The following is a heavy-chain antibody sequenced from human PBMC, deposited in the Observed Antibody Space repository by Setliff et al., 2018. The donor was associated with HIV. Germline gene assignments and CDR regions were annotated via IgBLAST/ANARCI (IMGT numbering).Heavy chain of an antibody. CDR2: IKTDGGTT. Sequence: PGESLKISCVGSGFTFKTYSMNWVRQAPGKGLEWLSYIKTDGGTTYDADSVEGRFTISRDNAKNSLYLQMDNLTVDDTAVYFCARGRCSDAACFFDYWGQGTLVTVS. CDR3: ARGRCSDAACFFDY. CDR1: GFTFKTYS. V-gene: IGHV3-48*01. J-gene: IGHJ4*02. D-gene: IGHD3-16*01.